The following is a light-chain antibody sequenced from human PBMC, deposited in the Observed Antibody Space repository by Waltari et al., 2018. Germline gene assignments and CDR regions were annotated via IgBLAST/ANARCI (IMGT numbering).Light chain of an antibody. Sequence: QSALTQPASVSGSPGQSITISCTGTSSDVGGHKYVPWYQQHPGKAPKPMIYDVSNRPSGVSNRFSGSKSGNTASLTISGLQAEDEADYYCSSYTSSSTLYVFGTGTKVTVL. CDR3: SSYTSSSTLYV. V-gene: IGLV2-14*03. CDR1: SSDVGGHKY. J-gene: IGLJ1*01. CDR2: DVS.